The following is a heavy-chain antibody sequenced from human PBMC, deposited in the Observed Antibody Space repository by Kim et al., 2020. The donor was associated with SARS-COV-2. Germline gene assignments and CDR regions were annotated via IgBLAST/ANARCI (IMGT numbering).Heavy chain of an antibody. CDR1: GGSISSSSYY. V-gene: IGHV4-39*01. CDR3: ARHQSSGWYWGYAFDI. CDR2: IYYSGST. J-gene: IGHJ3*02. D-gene: IGHD6-19*01. Sequence: SETLSLTCTVSGGSISSSSYYGGWIRQPPGKGLEWIGSIYYSGSTYYNPSLKSRVTISVDTSKNQFSLKLSSVTAADTAVYYCARHQSSGWYWGYAFDIWGQGTMVTVSS.